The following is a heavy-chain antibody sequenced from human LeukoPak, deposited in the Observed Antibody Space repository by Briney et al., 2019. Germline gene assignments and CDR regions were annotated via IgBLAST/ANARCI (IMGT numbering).Heavy chain of an antibody. CDR2: IYYSGST. J-gene: IGHJ6*03. V-gene: IGHV4-59*01. CDR1: GGSISSYY. CDR3: ARDDPYSSSWYGNSYYYMDV. Sequence: PSVTLSLTCTVSGGSISSYYWSWIRQPPGKGLELIGYIYYSGSTNYNPSLKSRVTISVDTSKNQFSLKLSSVTAADTAVYYCARDDPYSSSWYGNSYYYMDVWGKGTTVTVSS. D-gene: IGHD6-13*01.